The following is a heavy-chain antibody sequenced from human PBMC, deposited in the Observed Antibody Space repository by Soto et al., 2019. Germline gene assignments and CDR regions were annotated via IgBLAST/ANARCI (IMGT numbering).Heavy chain of an antibody. J-gene: IGHJ5*02. V-gene: IGHV3-21*01. D-gene: IGHD6-6*01. CDR2: ISSSSSYI. Sequence: GGSLRLSCAASGFTFSSYSMNWVRQAPGKGLEWVSSISSSSSYIYYADSVKGRFTISRDNAKNSLYLQMNSLRAEDTAVYYCARDADSSSSGWFDPWGQGTLVTVSS. CDR1: GFTFSSYS. CDR3: ARDADSSSSGWFDP.